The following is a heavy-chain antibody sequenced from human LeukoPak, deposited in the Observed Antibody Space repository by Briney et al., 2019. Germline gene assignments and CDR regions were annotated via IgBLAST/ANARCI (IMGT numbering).Heavy chain of an antibody. Sequence: GGSLRLSCAASGFTFSSYAMSWVRQAPGKGLEWVSAISGSGGSTYYADSVKGRFTISRDNSKNTLYLQMNSLRAEDTAVYYCAKWGEQQLAAEYFQHWGQGTLVTVSS. CDR3: AKWGEQQLAAEYFQH. J-gene: IGHJ1*01. CDR2: ISGSGGST. V-gene: IGHV3-23*01. CDR1: GFTFSSYA. D-gene: IGHD6-13*01.